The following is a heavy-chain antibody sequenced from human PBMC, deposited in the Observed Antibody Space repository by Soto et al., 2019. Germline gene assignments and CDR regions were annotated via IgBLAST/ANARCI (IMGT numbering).Heavy chain of an antibody. Sequence: PSETLSLTCTVSGGSISSSSYYWGWIRQPPGKGLEWIGSIYYSGSTYYNPSLKSRVTISVDTSKNQFSLKLSSVTAADTAVYYCARHLPIIAAAGTWGNHMDVWGKGTTVTVSS. CDR2: IYYSGST. V-gene: IGHV4-39*01. CDR1: GGSISSSSYY. J-gene: IGHJ6*03. D-gene: IGHD6-13*01. CDR3: ARHLPIIAAAGTWGNHMDV.